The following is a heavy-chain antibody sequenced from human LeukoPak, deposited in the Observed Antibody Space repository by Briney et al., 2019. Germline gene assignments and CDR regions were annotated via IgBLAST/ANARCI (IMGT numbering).Heavy chain of an antibody. J-gene: IGHJ6*03. D-gene: IGHD3-9*01. Sequence: PGGSLRLSCAASGFTFSSYAMSWVRLAPGKGLEWVANIKQDGSEKYYVDSVKGRFTISRDNAKNSLYLQMNSLRAEDTAVYYCARDLPYYDILTGYYDYYYMDVWGKGTTVTVSS. CDR3: ARDLPYYDILTGYYDYYYMDV. CDR2: IKQDGSEK. CDR1: GFTFSSYA. V-gene: IGHV3-7*01.